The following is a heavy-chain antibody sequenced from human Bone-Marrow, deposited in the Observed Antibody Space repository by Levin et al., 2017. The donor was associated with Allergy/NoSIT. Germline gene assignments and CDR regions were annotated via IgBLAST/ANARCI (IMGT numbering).Heavy chain of an antibody. CDR3: SRNPSYFEN. CDR2: IRNNDYGATT. J-gene: IGHJ4*02. V-gene: IGHV3-49*03. CDR1: GFMFREYV. Sequence: PGGSLRLSCSASGFMFREYVMTWFRQAPGKGLEWVGFIRNNDYGATTEYAASVKDRFTISRDDSKSVVYLQMDRLKTEDTAIYYCSRNPSYFENWGQGTLVTVSS.